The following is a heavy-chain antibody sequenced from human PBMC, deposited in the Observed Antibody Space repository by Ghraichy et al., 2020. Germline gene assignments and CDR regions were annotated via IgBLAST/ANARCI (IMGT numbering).Heavy chain of an antibody. J-gene: IGHJ4*02. Sequence: GESLNISCAASEFSFSNYAMHWVRQAPGKGLEWVAVISFDGSKKYYADSVKGRFTISRDNSKNTLYLQLNSLRGEDTAVYYCAKGYDSGYDSSLHYWGQGTLVTVSS. V-gene: IGHV3-30*18. CDR1: EFSFSNYA. CDR3: AKGYDSGYDSSLHY. CDR2: ISFDGSKK. D-gene: IGHD5-12*01.